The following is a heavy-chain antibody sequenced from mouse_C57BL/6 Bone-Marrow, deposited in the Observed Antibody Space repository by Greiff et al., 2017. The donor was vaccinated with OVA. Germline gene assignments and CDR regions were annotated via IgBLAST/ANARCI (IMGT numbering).Heavy chain of an antibody. Sequence: EVQLVESGGDLVKPGGSLKLSCAASGFTFSSYGMSWVRQTPDKRLEWVATISSGGSYTYYPDSVKGRFTISRDNAKNTLYLQISSLKSEDTAMYYCARRDYGSSPFAYWGQGTLVTVSA. CDR3: ARRDYGSSPFAY. CDR2: ISSGGSYT. V-gene: IGHV5-6*01. D-gene: IGHD1-1*01. J-gene: IGHJ3*01. CDR1: GFTFSSYG.